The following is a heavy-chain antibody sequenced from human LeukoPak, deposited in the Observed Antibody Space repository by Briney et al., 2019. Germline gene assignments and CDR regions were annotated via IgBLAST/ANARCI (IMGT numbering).Heavy chain of an antibody. Sequence: SETLSLTCAVYGGSFSGYYWSWIRQPPGKGLEWIGYIYYSGSTNYNPSLKSRVTISVDTSKNQFSLKLSSVTAADTAVYYCARERAAPDPYYFDYWGQGTLVTVSS. D-gene: IGHD6-13*01. J-gene: IGHJ4*02. CDR2: IYYSGST. V-gene: IGHV4-59*01. CDR1: GGSFSGYY. CDR3: ARERAAPDPYYFDY.